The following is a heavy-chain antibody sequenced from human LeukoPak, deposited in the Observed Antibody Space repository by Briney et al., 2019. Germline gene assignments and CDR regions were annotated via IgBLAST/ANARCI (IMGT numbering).Heavy chain of an antibody. Sequence: PGGSLRLSCAVSVLTLTNTEMSWGRQVPGKGPEWGLVSYSGGSTYYADSVKGRFTISRDISKNTVDLQMNSLGVDDTDVYHCRGALGSFDVWGQGTMVTVSS. D-gene: IGHD2-15*01. J-gene: IGHJ3*01. CDR2: SYSGGST. CDR1: VLTLTNTE. CDR3: RGALGSFDV. V-gene: IGHV3-53*01.